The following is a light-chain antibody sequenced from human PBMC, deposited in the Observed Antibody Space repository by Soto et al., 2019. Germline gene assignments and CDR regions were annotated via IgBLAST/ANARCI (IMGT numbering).Light chain of an antibody. Sequence: DMVLTQSPDTLSLSPGESATLSCRASQILSGTYLAWYQQKLGQSPRLLIYAASTRATGVPDRFSGSGSGTDFTLTISRLEPEDFAVYYCQHYVSSPLTFGGGTKVEIK. V-gene: IGKV3-20*01. CDR3: QHYVSSPLT. J-gene: IGKJ4*01. CDR2: AAS. CDR1: QILSGTY.